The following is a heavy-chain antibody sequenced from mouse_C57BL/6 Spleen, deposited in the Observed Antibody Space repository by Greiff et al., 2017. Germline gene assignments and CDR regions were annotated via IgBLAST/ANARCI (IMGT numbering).Heavy chain of an antibody. CDR2: INPNNGGT. V-gene: IGHV1-18*01. D-gene: IGHD2-3*01. J-gene: IGHJ3*01. Sequence: EVQLQQSGPELVKPGASVKIPCKASGYTFTDYNMDWVKQSHGKSLEWIGDINPNNGGTIYNQKFKGKATLTVDKSSSTAYLELRSLTSEDTVVYYCARGDGYQAWFAYWGQGTLVTVSA. CDR1: GYTFTDYN. CDR3: ARGDGYQAWFAY.